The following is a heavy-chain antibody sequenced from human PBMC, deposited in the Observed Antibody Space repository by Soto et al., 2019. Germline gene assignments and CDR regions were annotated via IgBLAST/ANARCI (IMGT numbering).Heavy chain of an antibody. V-gene: IGHV5-51*01. CDR3: ARTSAGGKYYYGMDV. CDR1: GYSFTSYW. CDR2: IYPGDSDT. Sequence: PGESLKISCKGSGYSFTSYWIGWVSQMTGKGLEWMGIIYPGDSDTRYSPSFQGQVTISADKSISTAYLQWSSLKASDTAMYYCARTSAGGKYYYGMDVWGQGTTVTVSS. D-gene: IGHD6-13*01. J-gene: IGHJ6*02.